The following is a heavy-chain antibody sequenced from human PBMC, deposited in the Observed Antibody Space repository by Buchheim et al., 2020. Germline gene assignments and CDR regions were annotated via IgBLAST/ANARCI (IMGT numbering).Heavy chain of an antibody. D-gene: IGHD2-8*02. CDR2: LIDNGGGT. V-gene: IGHV3-23*01. Sequence: EVQLLESGGGPVQPGGSLRLSCAASGFPFNNYAMSWVRQAPGKGLEWVSGLIDNGGGTYSADPVKGRFTISREHSQKTLALEMSSLRAEDTAVYFCAKNHWSQPQYFDYWGHGTL. CDR1: GFPFNNYA. J-gene: IGHJ4*01. CDR3: AKNHWSQPQYFDY.